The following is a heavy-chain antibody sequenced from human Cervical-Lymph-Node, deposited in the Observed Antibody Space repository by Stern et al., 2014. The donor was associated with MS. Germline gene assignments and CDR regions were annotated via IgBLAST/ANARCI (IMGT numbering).Heavy chain of an antibody. CDR2: IYPADSDT. CDR3: VRRRDSAGYDTFDL. J-gene: IGHJ3*01. CDR1: GYTFSNFW. Sequence: VQLGQSGAEVKKPGESLKISCRTSGYTFSNFWIGWGRQMPGKGLEWMGGIYPADSDTTYSPSFQGQVTISADESISPAYLQWRSLKASDTAMYYCVRRRDSAGYDTFDLWGQGTMLIVSS. V-gene: IGHV5-51*01. D-gene: IGHD3-22*01.